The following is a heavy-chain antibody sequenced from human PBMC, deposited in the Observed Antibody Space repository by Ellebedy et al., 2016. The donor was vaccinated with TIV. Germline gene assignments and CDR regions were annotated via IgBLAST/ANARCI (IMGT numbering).Heavy chain of an antibody. V-gene: IGHV3-30-3*01. CDR3: ARDQRIFGVVINWDAFDI. J-gene: IGHJ3*02. Sequence: GESLKISCAASGFTFSSYAMHWVRQAPGKGLEWVAVISYNGSNKYYADSVKGRFTISRDNSKNTLYLQMNSLRAEDTAVYYCARDQRIFGVVINWDAFDIWGQGTMVTVSS. D-gene: IGHD3-3*01. CDR1: GFTFSSYA. CDR2: ISYNGSNK.